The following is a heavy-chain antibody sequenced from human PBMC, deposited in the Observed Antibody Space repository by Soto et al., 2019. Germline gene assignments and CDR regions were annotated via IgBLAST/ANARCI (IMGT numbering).Heavy chain of an antibody. CDR3: ARKRIAEPIDY. CDR2: INPSGGST. V-gene: IGHV1-46*01. D-gene: IGHD6-13*01. CDR1: GYTFTSYY. J-gene: IGHJ4*02. Sequence: ASVKVSCKASGYTFTSYYIHWVRQAPGQGLEWMGIINPSGGSTSYAQNFQGRVTMTRDTSTSTVYMELSSLRSEDTAVYYCARKRIAEPIDYWGQGTLVTVSS.